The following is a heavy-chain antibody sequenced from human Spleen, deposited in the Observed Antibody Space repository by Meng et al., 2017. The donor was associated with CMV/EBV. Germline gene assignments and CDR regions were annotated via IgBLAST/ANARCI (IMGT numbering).Heavy chain of an antibody. Sequence: ESLKISCAASGITFSRYAMSWIRQTPGKGLEWVSSLNFGGGGTDYADSVKGRFTISRDNSKNTLYLQMHSLRAEDTAMYYCAKHNSRVVIGGGVDYWGQGTLVTVSS. CDR3: AKHNSRVVIGGGVDY. D-gene: IGHD3-3*01. J-gene: IGHJ4*02. CDR1: GITFSRYA. CDR2: LNFGGGGT. V-gene: IGHV3-23*01.